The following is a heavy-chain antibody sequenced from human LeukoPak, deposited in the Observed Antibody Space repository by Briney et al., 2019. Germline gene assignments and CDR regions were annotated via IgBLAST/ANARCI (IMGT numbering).Heavy chain of an antibody. Sequence: GGSLRLSCAASGFTFNTYAMSWVRQAPGKGLEWVSAISGGGATSYYADSVEGRFTISRDNSKNTLYLQMNSLRAEDKAIYYCAKDGSSGIAATADAFDIWGQGTMVTVSS. CDR1: GFTFNTYA. CDR2: ISGGGATS. J-gene: IGHJ3*02. V-gene: IGHV3-23*01. CDR3: AKDGSSGIAATADAFDI. D-gene: IGHD6-13*01.